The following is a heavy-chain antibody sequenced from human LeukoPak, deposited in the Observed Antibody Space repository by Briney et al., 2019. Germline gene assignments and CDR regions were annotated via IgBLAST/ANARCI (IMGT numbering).Heavy chain of an antibody. CDR2: IYTSGST. D-gene: IGHD2-2*01. J-gene: IGHJ6*03. V-gene: IGHV4-4*07. CDR3: ARDRGIGYCSSTSCWGRMGSSSGYYYYMDV. CDR1: GGSISSYY. Sequence: PSETLSLTCAVSGGSISSYYWSWIRQPAGKGLEWIGRIYTSGSTNYNPSLKSRVTMSVDTSKNQFSLKLSSVTAADTAVYYCARDRGIGYCSSTSCWGRMGSSSGYYYYMDVWGKGTTVTVSS.